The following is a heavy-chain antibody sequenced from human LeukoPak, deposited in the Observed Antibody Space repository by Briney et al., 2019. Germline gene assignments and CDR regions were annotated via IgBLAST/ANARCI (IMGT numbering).Heavy chain of an antibody. J-gene: IGHJ6*01. V-gene: IGHV4-59*11. CDR1: GDSIGSHL. Sequence: ASETLSLTCTVSGDSIGSHLWSWIRQSPGKGLEWIGHIYHSGSTNYNPSLKSRVTISVDTSKNQFSLKLTSVTSADTAVYYCARDGPAYTSRWYDYYYGLDVWGQGTTVTVSS. CDR2: IYHSGST. D-gene: IGHD2-2*01. CDR3: ARDGPAYTSRWYDYYYGLDV.